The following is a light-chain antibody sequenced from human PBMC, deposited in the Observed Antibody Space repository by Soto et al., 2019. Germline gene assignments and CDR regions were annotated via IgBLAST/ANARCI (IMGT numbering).Light chain of an antibody. J-gene: IGLJ2*01. CDR1: SSDIGTYDY. Sequence: QSALTQPASVSGSPGQSIAISCSGTSSDIGTYDYVSWYQQHPGKAPKLMLFDVIHRPSGVSDRFFGSKSGNTASLTISGLQAEDEADYYCSSYTTSSSVIFGGGTKLTVL. CDR2: DVI. V-gene: IGLV2-14*03. CDR3: SSYTTSSSVI.